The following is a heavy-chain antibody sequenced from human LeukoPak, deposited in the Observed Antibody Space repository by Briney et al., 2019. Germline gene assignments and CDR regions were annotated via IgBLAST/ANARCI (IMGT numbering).Heavy chain of an antibody. Sequence: SETLSLTCTVSGGSISSYYWSWIRQPPGNGLEWIGYIYTSGSTNYNPSLKSRVTISVDTSKNQFSLKLSSVTAADTAVYYCASSDTAMVYDYWGQGTLVTVSS. CDR1: GGSISSYY. V-gene: IGHV4-4*09. D-gene: IGHD5-18*01. CDR2: IYTSGST. J-gene: IGHJ4*02. CDR3: ASSDTAMVYDY.